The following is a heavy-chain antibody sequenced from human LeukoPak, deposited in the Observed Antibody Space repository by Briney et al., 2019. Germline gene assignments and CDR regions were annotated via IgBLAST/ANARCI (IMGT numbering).Heavy chain of an antibody. J-gene: IGHJ3*02. CDR1: GGSFSGYY. D-gene: IGHD3-22*01. Sequence: SETLSLTCAVYGGSFSGYYWSWIRQPPGKGLEWIGEINHSGSTNYNPSLKSRVTISVDTSKNQFSLKLRSVTAADTAVYYCARVGAGPYYYDSSGYSDAFDIWGQGTMVTVSS. CDR3: ARVGAGPYYYDSSGYSDAFDI. V-gene: IGHV4-34*01. CDR2: INHSGST.